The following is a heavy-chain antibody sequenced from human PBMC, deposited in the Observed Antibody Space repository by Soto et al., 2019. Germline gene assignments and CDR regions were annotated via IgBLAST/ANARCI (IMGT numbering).Heavy chain of an antibody. V-gene: IGHV5-51*01. CDR1: GYSFTSYW. D-gene: IGHD3-3*01. CDR2: IYPGDSDT. CDR3: ARSTDGASLRFLALFDY. J-gene: IGHJ4*02. Sequence: PGESLKISCKGSGYSFTSYWIGWVRQMPGKGLEWMGIIYPGDSDTRYSPSFQGQVTISADKSISTAYLQWSSLKASDTAMYYCARSTDGASLRFLALFDYWGQGTLVTVSS.